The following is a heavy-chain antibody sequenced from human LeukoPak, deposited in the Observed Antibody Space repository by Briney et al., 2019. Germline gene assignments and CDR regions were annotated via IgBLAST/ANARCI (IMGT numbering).Heavy chain of an antibody. CDR1: GFTFSSYD. Sequence: GGSLRLSCAASGFTFSSYDMYWVRQAPGKGLEWVSYISSSGSTIYYADSVKGRFTISRDNAKNSLYLQMNSLRAEDTAVYYCARDDYGSSTPYYFDYWGQGILVTVSS. CDR2: ISSSGSTI. J-gene: IGHJ4*02. CDR3: ARDDYGSSTPYYFDY. V-gene: IGHV3-48*03. D-gene: IGHD2-2*01.